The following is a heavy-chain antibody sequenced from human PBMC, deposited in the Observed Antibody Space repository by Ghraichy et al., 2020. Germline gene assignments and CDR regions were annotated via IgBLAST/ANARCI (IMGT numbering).Heavy chain of an antibody. Sequence: SETLSLTCTVSGGSISSSSYYWGWIRQPPGKGLEWIGSIYYSGSTYYNPSLKSRVTISVDTSKNQFSLKLSSVTAADTAVYYRARIRDFWSGYRYYGMDVWGQGTTVTVSS. CDR3: ARIRDFWSGYRYYGMDV. D-gene: IGHD3-3*01. V-gene: IGHV4-39*01. J-gene: IGHJ6*02. CDR2: IYYSGST. CDR1: GGSISSSSYY.